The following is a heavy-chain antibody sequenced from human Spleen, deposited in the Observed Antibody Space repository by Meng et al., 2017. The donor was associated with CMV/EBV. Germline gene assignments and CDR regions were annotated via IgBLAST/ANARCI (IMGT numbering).Heavy chain of an antibody. V-gene: IGHV5-51*01. D-gene: IGHD5-24*01. CDR1: GYSFTSHW. CDR3: AKLNGQMAAHY. Sequence: SCKGSGYSFTSHWIAWVRQMPGKGLEWMGIIYPSDGDSRYSPSFQGQVTISVDKSINTAYLQWSSLRASDTAMYYCAKLNGQMAAHYWGQGTLVTVSS. J-gene: IGHJ4*02. CDR2: IYPSDGDS.